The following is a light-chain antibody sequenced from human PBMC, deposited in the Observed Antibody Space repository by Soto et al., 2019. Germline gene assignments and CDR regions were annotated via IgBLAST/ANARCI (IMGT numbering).Light chain of an antibody. J-gene: IGKJ3*01. V-gene: IGKV1-33*01. CDR2: GAS. CDR1: QDIRTS. Sequence: DIQMTQSPSSLSASVGARVSITCQASQDIRTSLSWFQQKPGRAPKLLIYGASYLETGVPSRFRGSGAGTEFTFTISSRQPEDIATYYCQHYHKRPPFTFGPGTRVDVK. CDR3: QHYHKRPPFT.